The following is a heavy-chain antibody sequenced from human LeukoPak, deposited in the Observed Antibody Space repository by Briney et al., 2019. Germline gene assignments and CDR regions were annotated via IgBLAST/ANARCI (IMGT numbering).Heavy chain of an antibody. CDR1: GFTFSNAW. Sequence: GGSLRPSCAASGFTFSNAWMSWVRQAPGKGLEWVGRIKSKTDGGTTDYAAPVKGRFTISRDDSRNTLYLQMNSLKTEDTAVYYCTTADGDVPSRGYYYYMDVWGKGTTVTVSS. CDR2: IKSKTDGGTT. CDR3: TTADGDVPSRGYYYYMDV. J-gene: IGHJ6*03. V-gene: IGHV3-15*01. D-gene: IGHD4-17*01.